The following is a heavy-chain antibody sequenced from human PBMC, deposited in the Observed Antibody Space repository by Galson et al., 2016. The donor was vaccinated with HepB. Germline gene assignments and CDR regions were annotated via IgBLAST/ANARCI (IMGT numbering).Heavy chain of an antibody. V-gene: IGHV3-33*01. CDR3: ASSPPPATPSAGPLDI. Sequence: SLRLSCATSRFTLTTHAIHWVRQAPGKGLEWLAVIWFDGINKFYADSVKGRFTISRDDSKNTVYLQMNSLRVEDTAVYYCASSPPPATPSAGPLDIWGQGTVLTVSS. J-gene: IGHJ3*02. CDR2: IWFDGINK. CDR1: RFTLTTHA.